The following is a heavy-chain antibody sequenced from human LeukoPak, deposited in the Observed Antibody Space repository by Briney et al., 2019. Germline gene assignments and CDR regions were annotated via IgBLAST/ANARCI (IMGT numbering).Heavy chain of an antibody. CDR1: GFTFSSYA. J-gene: IGHJ4*02. Sequence: GGSLRLSCSASGFTFSSYAMHWVRQAPGKGLEYVSGINSNGGGTYYADSVKGRFIISRDNSKKTLYLQMSSLRVEDTAVYYCVKESRRQWLVPPRFDYWGQGTLVTVSS. CDR2: INSNGGGT. D-gene: IGHD6-19*01. CDR3: VKESRRQWLVPPRFDY. V-gene: IGHV3-64D*06.